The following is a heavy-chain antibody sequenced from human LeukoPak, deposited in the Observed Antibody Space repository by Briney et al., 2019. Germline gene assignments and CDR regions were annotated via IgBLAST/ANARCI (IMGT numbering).Heavy chain of an antibody. D-gene: IGHD3-9*01. Sequence: PGGSLRLSCAASGFTVSSNYMSWVRQAPGKGLEWVSVIYSGGSTYYADSVKGRFTISRDNSKNTLYLQMNSLRAEDTAVYYCARDSPWTYYDILTGYYNVNAFDIWGQGTMVTVSS. CDR1: GFTVSSNY. J-gene: IGHJ3*02. CDR2: IYSGGST. V-gene: IGHV3-53*01. CDR3: ARDSPWTYYDILTGYYNVNAFDI.